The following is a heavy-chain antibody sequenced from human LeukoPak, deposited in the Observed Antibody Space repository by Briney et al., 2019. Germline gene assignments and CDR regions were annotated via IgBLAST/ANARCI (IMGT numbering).Heavy chain of an antibody. J-gene: IGHJ4*02. D-gene: IGHD1-26*01. Sequence: ASVKVSCKASGGTFSSYAISWVRQAPGQGLEWMGGIIPIFGTANYAQKFQGRVTITTDESTSTAYMELSSLRSEDTAVYYCASNLRGSYPGRYYFDYWGQGTLVTVSS. CDR1: GGTFSSYA. CDR2: IIPIFGTA. V-gene: IGHV1-69*05. CDR3: ASNLRGSYPGRYYFDY.